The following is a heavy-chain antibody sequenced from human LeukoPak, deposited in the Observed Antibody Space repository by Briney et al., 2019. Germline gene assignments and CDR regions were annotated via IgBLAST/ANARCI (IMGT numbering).Heavy chain of an antibody. V-gene: IGHV1-8*01. CDR2: MNPNSGNT. CDR3: ARGLKSRGSSWFDP. CDR1: GYTFTSYD. J-gene: IGHJ5*02. D-gene: IGHD6-13*01. Sequence: ASVKVSCKASGYTFTSYDINWVRQATGQGLEWMGWMNPNSGNTGYAQKFQGRVTMTTNTSISTAYMELSSLRSEDTAVYYCARGLKSRGSSWFDPWGQGTLVTVSS.